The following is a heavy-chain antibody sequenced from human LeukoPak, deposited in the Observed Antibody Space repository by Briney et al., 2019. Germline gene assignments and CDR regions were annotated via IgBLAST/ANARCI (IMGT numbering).Heavy chain of an antibody. V-gene: IGHV3-7*03. CDR3: ARLLWSTASSGMHY. Sequence: GGSLRLSCAASGFTFSNYWMSWVRQAPGKGLEGVANIKQDASEIYYVGSVKGRFIISRDNAKNALFLRMNSLRAEDTAVYCCARLLWSTASSGMHYWGQGTLVTVSS. D-gene: IGHD3-10*01. CDR2: IKQDASEI. CDR1: GFTFSNYW. J-gene: IGHJ4*02.